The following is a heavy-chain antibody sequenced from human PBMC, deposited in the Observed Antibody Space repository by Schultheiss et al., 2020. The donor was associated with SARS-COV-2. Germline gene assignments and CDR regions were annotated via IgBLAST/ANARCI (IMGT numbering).Heavy chain of an antibody. J-gene: IGHJ4*02. CDR1: GFTFSSYS. Sequence: GGSLRLSCAASGFTFSSYSMNWVRQAPGKGLEWVSAISGSGGSTYYADSVKGRFTISRDNSKNTLYLQMNSLRAEDTAVYYCAKDLGGWGRNYWGQGTLVTVSS. CDR2: ISGSGGST. D-gene: IGHD1-26*01. V-gene: IGHV3-23*01. CDR3: AKDLGGWGRNY.